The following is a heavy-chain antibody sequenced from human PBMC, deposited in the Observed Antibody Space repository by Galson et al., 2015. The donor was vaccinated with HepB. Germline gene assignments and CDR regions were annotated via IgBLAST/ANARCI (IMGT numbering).Heavy chain of an antibody. J-gene: IGHJ5*02. CDR1: GFTFSSYS. CDR2: ISSSSSYI. D-gene: IGHD6-19*01. V-gene: IGHV3-21*01. Sequence: SLRLSCAASGFTFSSYSMIWVRQAPGKGLEWVSSISSSSSYIYYADSVKGRFTISRDNAKNSLYLQMNNLRAEDTAVYYCARGVAVAGIVDWFDPWGQGTLVTVSS. CDR3: ARGVAVAGIVDWFDP.